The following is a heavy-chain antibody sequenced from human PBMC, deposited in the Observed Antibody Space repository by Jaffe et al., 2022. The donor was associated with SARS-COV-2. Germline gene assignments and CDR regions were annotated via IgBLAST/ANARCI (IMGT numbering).Heavy chain of an antibody. CDR3: TRDSIRGGYTADY. V-gene: IGHV3-74*01. CDR1: GFNFRNYW. Sequence: EVQLVESGGGLVQPGGSLRLSCAASGFNFRNYWMQWVRQAPGKGLMWVSGVNSDGTNANYADSVKGRFTISRDNAKNTTYLQMNSLRAEDTAVYYCTRDSIRGGYTADYWGQGTLVTVSS. CDR2: VNSDGTNA. D-gene: IGHD5-12*01. J-gene: IGHJ4*02.